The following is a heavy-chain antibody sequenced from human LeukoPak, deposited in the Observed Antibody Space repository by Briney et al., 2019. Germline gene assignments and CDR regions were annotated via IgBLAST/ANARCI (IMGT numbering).Heavy chain of an antibody. Sequence: ASVTVSCKASGYTFIAYGLHWVRQAPGQRPEWMGWINAGNGDTKYSQNFQGRVTITGDASATTAYMELSSLRSEDTAVYFCARGGRLLWFGEFDYWGQGTLVTVPS. J-gene: IGHJ4*02. D-gene: IGHD3-10*01. CDR1: GYTFIAYG. CDR3: ARGGRLLWFGEFDY. V-gene: IGHV1-3*01. CDR2: INAGNGDT.